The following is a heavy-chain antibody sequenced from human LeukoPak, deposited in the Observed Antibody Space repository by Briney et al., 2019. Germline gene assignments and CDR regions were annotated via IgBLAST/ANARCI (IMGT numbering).Heavy chain of an antibody. CDR2: ISYDGSNK. Sequence: GGSLRLSCAASGFTFSSYAMHWVRQAPGKGLEWVAVISYDGSNKYYADSVKGRFTISRDDSKNTLYVQMNSLRAEDTAVYYCARVRNYYDSSALFDYWGQGTLVTVSS. J-gene: IGHJ4*02. D-gene: IGHD3-22*01. CDR3: ARVRNYYDSSALFDY. CDR1: GFTFSSYA. V-gene: IGHV3-30*04.